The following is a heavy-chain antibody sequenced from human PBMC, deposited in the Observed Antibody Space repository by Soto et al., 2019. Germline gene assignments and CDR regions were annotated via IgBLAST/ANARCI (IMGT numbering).Heavy chain of an antibody. CDR2: IVVGSGNT. Sequence: SVKVSCKASGFTFTSSAVQWVRQARGQRLEWIGWIVVGSGNTNYAQKFQERVTITRDMSTSTAYMELSSLRSEDTAVYYCARTTSSIYGSADYWGQGTLVTVSS. CDR1: GFTFTSSA. D-gene: IGHD3-10*01. V-gene: IGHV1-58*01. CDR3: ARTTSSIYGSADY. J-gene: IGHJ4*02.